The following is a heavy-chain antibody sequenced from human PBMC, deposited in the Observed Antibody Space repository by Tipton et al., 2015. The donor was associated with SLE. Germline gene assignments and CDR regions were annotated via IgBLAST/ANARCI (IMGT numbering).Heavy chain of an antibody. J-gene: IGHJ1*01. D-gene: IGHD2-15*01. Sequence: SLRLSCAASGFAFSDYAMDWVRQAPGKGLEWVSVIYSGGTAYYADSVKGRFTISRDSSKNTLYLQMNTLRPDDTAVYYCAKEGGGTDAWGYFQHWGQGPLVTVSS. CDR1: GFAFSDYA. CDR3: AKEGGGTDAWGYFQH. V-gene: IGHV3-23*03. CDR2: IYSGGTA.